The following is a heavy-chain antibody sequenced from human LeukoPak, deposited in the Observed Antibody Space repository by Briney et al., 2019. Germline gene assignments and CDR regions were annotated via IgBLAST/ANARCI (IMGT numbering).Heavy chain of an antibody. CDR2: IKEDGTET. D-gene: IGHD5-24*01. J-gene: IGHJ4*02. CDR1: GFMFSSNW. V-gene: IGHV3-7*01. CDR3: ARGEMALLY. Sequence: GGSLRLSCAASGFMFSSNWMSWVRLAPGKGLEWVANIKEDGTETYYVDSVKGRFTISRDKAKNTLYLQMNSLRAEDTAVYYCARGEMALLYWGQGTLVTVSS.